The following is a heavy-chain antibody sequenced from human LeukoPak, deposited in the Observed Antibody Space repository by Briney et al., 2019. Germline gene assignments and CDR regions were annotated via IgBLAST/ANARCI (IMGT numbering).Heavy chain of an antibody. CDR2: INPNSGGT. V-gene: IGHV1-2*02. CDR1: GYTFTGYY. CDR3: ARGGGSVLLWFGELSENDY. D-gene: IGHD3-10*01. Sequence: ASVKVSCKASGYTFTGYYMHWVRLAPGQGLEWMGWINPNSGGTNYAQKFQGRVTMTRDTSISTAYMELSRLRSDDTAVYYCARGGGSVLLWFGELSENDYWGQGTLVTVSS. J-gene: IGHJ4*02.